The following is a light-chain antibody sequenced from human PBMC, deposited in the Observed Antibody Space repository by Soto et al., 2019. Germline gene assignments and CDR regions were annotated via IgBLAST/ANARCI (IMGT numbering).Light chain of an antibody. J-gene: IGKJ4*01. CDR3: QQHHSYPLT. CDR1: QSISNY. Sequence: DIQMTQSPPSLSASVRDRVTITCRASQSISNYLNWYQQKPGKAPKLLIYAASTLQSGVPSRFSGSGSGTDFTLTISSLQPEDFATYYCQQHHSYPLTFGGGTKVDNK. CDR2: AAS. V-gene: IGKV1-39*01.